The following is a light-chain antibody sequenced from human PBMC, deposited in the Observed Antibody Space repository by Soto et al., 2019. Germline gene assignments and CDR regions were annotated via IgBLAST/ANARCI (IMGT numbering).Light chain of an antibody. J-gene: IGLJ1*01. CDR3: SSKRDSSTLFV. CDR2: EVS. Sequence: QSVLNQPRSVSGSPGQSVTISCTGTSSDVGTYDFVSWYQQHPGKAPKLMIYEVSNRPSGVSNRFSGSKSGNTASLTISGLQAEDEADYYCSSKRDSSTLFVFGNGTKISVL. CDR1: SSDVGTYDF. V-gene: IGLV2-14*01.